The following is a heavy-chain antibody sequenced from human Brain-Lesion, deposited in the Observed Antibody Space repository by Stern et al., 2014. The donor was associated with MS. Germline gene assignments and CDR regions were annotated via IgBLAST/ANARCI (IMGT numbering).Heavy chain of an antibody. V-gene: IGHV4-39*01. CDR2: IYYSGNT. CDR1: GGSVSSTSYA. D-gene: IGHD2-15*01. J-gene: IGHJ5*02. Sequence: QVQLQESGPGLVKPSETLSLTCTVAGGSVSSTSYAWAWIRQPPGKGLEWIGTIYYSGNTYYSPSLKSRLTISLDTSTHQFSLQRGSVTAADTAVYYCAGEEDIRYCSGGSCTGNWFDPWGQGTLVTVSS. CDR3: AGEEDIRYCSGGSCTGNWFDP.